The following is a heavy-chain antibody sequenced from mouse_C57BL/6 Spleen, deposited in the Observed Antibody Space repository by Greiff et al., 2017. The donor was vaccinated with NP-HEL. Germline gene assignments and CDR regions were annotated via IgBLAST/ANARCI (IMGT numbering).Heavy chain of an antibody. D-gene: IGHD2-4*01. CDR2: INPSSGYT. Sequence: VKLQESGAELARPGASVKMSCKASGYTFTSYTMHWVKQRPGQGLEWIGYINPSSGYTKYNQKFKDKATLTADKSSRTAYMQLSSLTSEDSAVYYCARSGYDYGGDGFAYWGQGTLVTVSA. V-gene: IGHV1-4*01. CDR3: ARSGYDYGGDGFAY. J-gene: IGHJ3*01. CDR1: GYTFTSYT.